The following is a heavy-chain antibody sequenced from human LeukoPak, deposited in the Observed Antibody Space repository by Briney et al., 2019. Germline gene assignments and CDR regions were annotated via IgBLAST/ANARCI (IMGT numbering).Heavy chain of an antibody. D-gene: IGHD3-10*01. V-gene: IGHV3-21*01. CDR2: ISSSSSYI. Sequence: VGSLRFSCAASGFTFSSYSMNWVRQAAGKGLEWVSSISSSSSYIYYADSVKGRFTISRDNAKNSLYLQMNSLRAEDTAVYYCARDSLDGGATDYWGQGTLVTVSS. J-gene: IGHJ4*02. CDR3: ARDSLDGGATDY. CDR1: GFTFSSYS.